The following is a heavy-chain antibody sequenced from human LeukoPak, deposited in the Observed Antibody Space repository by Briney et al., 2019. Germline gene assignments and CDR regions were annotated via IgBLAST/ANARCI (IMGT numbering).Heavy chain of an antibody. J-gene: IGHJ4*02. Sequence: SQTLSLTCTVSGGSISSGCYYWSWLRQPAGKGLEWIGRIYTSGSTNYNPSLKSRVTISVDTSKNQFSLKLSSVTAADTAVYYCARGSGYRYYFDYWGQGTLVTVSS. CDR1: GGSISSGCYY. CDR3: ARGSGYRYYFDY. V-gene: IGHV4-61*02. D-gene: IGHD3-3*01. CDR2: IYTSGST.